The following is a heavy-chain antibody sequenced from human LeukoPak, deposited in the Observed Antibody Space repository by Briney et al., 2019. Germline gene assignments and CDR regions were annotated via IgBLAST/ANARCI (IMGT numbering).Heavy chain of an antibody. CDR3: AKDSKVAAAGYFFDY. CDR1: GFTFSNYG. Sequence: PGGSLRLSCAASGFTFSNYGMHWVRQAPGKGLEWVAVIATDGRDKKYADCVKGRFTISRDNSKTTVYLEMNSLRPEDTAVYHCAKDSKVAAAGYFFDYWGQGTLVTVSS. D-gene: IGHD6-13*01. CDR2: IATDGRDK. J-gene: IGHJ4*02. V-gene: IGHV3-30*18.